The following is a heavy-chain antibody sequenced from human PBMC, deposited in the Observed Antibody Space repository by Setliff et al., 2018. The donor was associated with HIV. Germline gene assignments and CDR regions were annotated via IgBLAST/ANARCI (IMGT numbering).Heavy chain of an antibody. CDR3: ARGWDYGVRKPED. CDR2: ISAYSGET. CDR1: GFAFTNYG. V-gene: IGHV1-18*01. D-gene: IGHD3-10*01. J-gene: IGHJ4*02. Sequence: ASVKVSCKTSGFAFTNYGFTWVRQAPGQGLEWMGWISAYSGETFSTLKFRDRVTLTTDTSTNTAHVELRSLTYGDTAVYLCARGWDYGVRKPEDWGQGTLVTVSS.